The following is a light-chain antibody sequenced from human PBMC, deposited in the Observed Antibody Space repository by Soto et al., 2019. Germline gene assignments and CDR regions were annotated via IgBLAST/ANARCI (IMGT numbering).Light chain of an antibody. Sequence: QSVLTQPPSVSGAPGPRVTLSFTGSSSNIGAGHAVHWYQQLPGTDPKLLIHSNTNRPSGVPDRFSGYKSGTSASLAIAGLQADDEADYYCQSYDPTLRTSLFGGGTQLTVL. V-gene: IGLV1-40*01. CDR1: SSNIGAGHA. CDR2: SNT. CDR3: QSYDPTLRTSL. J-gene: IGLJ2*01.